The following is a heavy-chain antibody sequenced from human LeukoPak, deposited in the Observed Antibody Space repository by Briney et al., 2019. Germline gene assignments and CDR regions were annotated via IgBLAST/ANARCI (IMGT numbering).Heavy chain of an antibody. D-gene: IGHD6-19*01. Sequence: PSETLSLTCTVSGGAINSYYWSWIRQPPGKGLEWIGYISYSGSTNYSPSLRSRVTMSVDTSKNQFSLKLTSVTAADTAVYYCARGWFYFDYWGQGTLDTVSP. CDR2: ISYSGST. CDR1: GGAINSYY. J-gene: IGHJ4*02. V-gene: IGHV4-59*08. CDR3: ARGWFYFDY.